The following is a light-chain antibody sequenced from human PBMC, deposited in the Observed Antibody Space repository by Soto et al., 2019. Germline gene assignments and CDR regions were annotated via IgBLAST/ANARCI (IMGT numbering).Light chain of an antibody. CDR3: QQSENGPLT. CDR1: QDINKY. Sequence: DIQMTQSPSSLSASVGDRITITCQASQDINKYLNWYQQKLGKAPKLLIYDASNLQRGVPSRFSGSGSGTHFSLSISILQPEDIATYYCQQSENGPLTVGGGTKVEIK. CDR2: DAS. J-gene: IGKJ4*01. V-gene: IGKV1-33*01.